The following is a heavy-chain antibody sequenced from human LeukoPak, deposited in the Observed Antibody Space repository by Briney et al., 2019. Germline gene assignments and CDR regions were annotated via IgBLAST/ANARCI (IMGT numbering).Heavy chain of an antibody. CDR3: ARRSGPSYYYYMDV. V-gene: IGHV3-7*01. CDR2: INQDGSDK. Sequence: GGSLRLSCAASGLTFSIHWMNWVRQAPGKGLECVANINQDGSDKYYVDSVKGRFTISRDNTKNSLYLQMNSLRAEDTAVYYCARRSGPSYYYYMDVWGKGTTVTISS. CDR1: GLTFSIHW. J-gene: IGHJ6*03.